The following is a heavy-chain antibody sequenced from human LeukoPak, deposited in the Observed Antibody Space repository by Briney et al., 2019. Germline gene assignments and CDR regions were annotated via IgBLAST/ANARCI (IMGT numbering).Heavy chain of an antibody. CDR3: ARDQNGGMDV. D-gene: IGHD1-1*01. CDR2: IYYSGST. Sequence: PSETLSLTCTVSGGSISSYYWSWIRQPPGKGLEWIGYIYYSGSTNYNPSLKSRVTISVDTSKNQFSLKLSSVTAADTAVYYCARDQNGGMDVWGQGTTATVSS. J-gene: IGHJ6*02. CDR1: GGSISSYY. V-gene: IGHV4-59*01.